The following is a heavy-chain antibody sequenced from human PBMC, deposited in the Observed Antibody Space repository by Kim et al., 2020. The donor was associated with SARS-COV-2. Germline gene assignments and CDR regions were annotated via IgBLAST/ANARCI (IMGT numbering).Heavy chain of an antibody. Sequence: GGSLRLSCAASRFTFTNYAMTWVRQAPGKGLEWVSAISTSGGATFYADSVKGRFTISRDNFKNTLYLQMNSLRVDDTAIYHCAKYKPASTGRPFDYWGLGTLLTVSS. CDR2: ISTSGGAT. V-gene: IGHV3-23*01. D-gene: IGHD2-2*01. J-gene: IGHJ4*02. CDR3: AKYKPASTGRPFDY. CDR1: RFTFTNYA.